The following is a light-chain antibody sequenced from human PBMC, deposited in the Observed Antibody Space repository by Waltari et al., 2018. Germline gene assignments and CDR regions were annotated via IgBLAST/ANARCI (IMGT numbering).Light chain of an antibody. Sequence: EIVLTQTPGTLPFSSGERATLSCRASQRVSSALAWYQQKPGQAPRLLSFGASTRATGVAVRFSGVWSGTEFSLNISSLDRGDFAVYCCQHYVKLPVTYGQGTKVEI. J-gene: IGKJ1*01. CDR3: QHYVKLPVT. CDR1: QRVSSA. CDR2: GAS. V-gene: IGKV3-20*01.